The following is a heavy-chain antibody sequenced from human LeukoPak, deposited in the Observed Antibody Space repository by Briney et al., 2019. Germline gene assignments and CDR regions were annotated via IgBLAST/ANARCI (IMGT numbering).Heavy chain of an antibody. D-gene: IGHD3-9*01. CDR2: ISSTGRAI. J-gene: IGHJ2*01. CDR3: ARGSISGSSFDL. CDR1: GFTFSSFE. Sequence: GGSLRLSCAASGFTFSSFEMNWVRQAPAKGLEWVSFISSTGRAIFYADSVKGRFTISRDNAKNSLCLQMNSLRAEDTAVYYCARGSISGSSFDLWGRGTLLSVSS. V-gene: IGHV3-48*03.